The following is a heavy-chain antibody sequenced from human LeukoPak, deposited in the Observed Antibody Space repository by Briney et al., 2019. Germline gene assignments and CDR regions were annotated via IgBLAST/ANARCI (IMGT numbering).Heavy chain of an antibody. Sequence: GGSLRLSCAASGFTFSSYWMSWVRQAPGKGLEWVANIKQDGSEKYYVDSVKGRFTISRDNAKNSLYLQMNSLRAEDTAVYYCARDVEYGILTGYFDYWGQGTLVTVPS. V-gene: IGHV3-7*01. CDR1: GFTFSSYW. D-gene: IGHD3-9*01. CDR3: ARDVEYGILTGYFDY. J-gene: IGHJ4*02. CDR2: IKQDGSEK.